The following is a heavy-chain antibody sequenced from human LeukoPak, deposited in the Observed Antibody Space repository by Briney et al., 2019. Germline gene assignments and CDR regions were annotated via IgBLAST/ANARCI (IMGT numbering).Heavy chain of an antibody. CDR3: ARGRYCSSSSCYIDY. J-gene: IGHJ4*02. CDR1: GFTFSTYA. Sequence: GGSLRLSCAASGFTFSTYAMRWVRQAPGKGPEWVSGISGGGDSTYYADSVKGRFTISRDNAKNTLNLQMNSLRAEDTAVYHCARGRYCSSSSCYIDYWGQGTLVTVSS. V-gene: IGHV3-23*01. D-gene: IGHD2-2*02. CDR2: ISGGGDST.